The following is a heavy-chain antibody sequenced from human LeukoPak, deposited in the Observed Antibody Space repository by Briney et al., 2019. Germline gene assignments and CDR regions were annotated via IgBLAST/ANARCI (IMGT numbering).Heavy chain of an antibody. CDR1: GGSISSSSYY. CDR3: ARQYYYGSGPVDY. V-gene: IGHV4-39*01. CDR2: IYYSGST. J-gene: IGHJ4*02. Sequence: SETLSLTCTVSGGSISSSSYYWGWLRQPPGRGREGVGSIYYSGSTYYNPSLKSRVTISVDTSKNQFSLKLSSVTAADTAVYYCARQYYYGSGPVDYWGQGTLVTVSS. D-gene: IGHD3-10*01.